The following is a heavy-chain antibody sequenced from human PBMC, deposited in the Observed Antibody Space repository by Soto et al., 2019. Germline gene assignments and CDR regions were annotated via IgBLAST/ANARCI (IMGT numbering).Heavy chain of an antibody. J-gene: IGHJ4*02. V-gene: IGHV1-2*04. CDR2: VDPYSGDT. CDR1: GYTFIDYY. Sequence: QVQLVQSGAEVKKPGASVKVSCKASGYTFIDYYIHWVRQAPGQGLEWMGWVDPYSGDTNFAQKFQGWVTMTRDTSISIAYMELSRLRPHATAVYYWARVRGTTGYTPFDFWGQGTLVTVSS. D-gene: IGHD3-9*01. CDR3: ARVRGTTGYTPFDF.